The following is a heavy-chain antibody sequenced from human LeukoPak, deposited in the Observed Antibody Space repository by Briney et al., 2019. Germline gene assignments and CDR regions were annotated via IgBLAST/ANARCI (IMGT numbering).Heavy chain of an antibody. Sequence: SETLSLTCAVYGGSFSGCYWSWIRQPPGKGVEWIGEINHSGSTNYNPSLKSRVTISVDTSKNQFSLKLSSVTAADTAVYYCAREQQWLVLGWYFDLWGRGTLVTVSS. CDR1: GGSFSGCY. CDR2: INHSGST. CDR3: AREQQWLVLGWYFDL. D-gene: IGHD6-19*01. V-gene: IGHV4-34*01. J-gene: IGHJ2*01.